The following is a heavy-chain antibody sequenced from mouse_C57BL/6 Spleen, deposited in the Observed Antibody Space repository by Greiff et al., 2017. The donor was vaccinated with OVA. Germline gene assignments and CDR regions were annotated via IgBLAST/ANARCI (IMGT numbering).Heavy chain of an antibody. CDR3: ARDGVGRDWYFDV. V-gene: IGHV5-4*01. CDR2: ISDGGSYT. D-gene: IGHD4-1*01. J-gene: IGHJ1*03. Sequence: EVKLVESGGGLVKPGGSLKLSCAASGFTFSSYAMSWVRQTPEKRLEWVATISDGGSYTYYPDNVKGRFTISRDNAKNNLYLQMSHLKSEDTAMYYCARDGVGRDWYFDVWGTGTTVTVSS. CDR1: GFTFSSYA.